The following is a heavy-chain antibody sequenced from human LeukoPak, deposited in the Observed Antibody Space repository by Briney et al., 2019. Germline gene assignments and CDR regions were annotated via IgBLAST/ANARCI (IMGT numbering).Heavy chain of an antibody. CDR3: ARHLEFRGYDMYPADAFDL. CDR2: IKQDRSEK. V-gene: IGHV3-7*01. J-gene: IGHJ3*01. Sequence: GGSLRLSCAASGFTFTNYWMSWVRQAPGKGLELVANIKQDRSEKYYVGSVKGRFTISRDNAKNSLYLQMNSLRAEDTAVYYCARHLEFRGYDMYPADAFDLWGQGTMVTVSS. D-gene: IGHD5-12*01. CDR1: GFTFTNYW.